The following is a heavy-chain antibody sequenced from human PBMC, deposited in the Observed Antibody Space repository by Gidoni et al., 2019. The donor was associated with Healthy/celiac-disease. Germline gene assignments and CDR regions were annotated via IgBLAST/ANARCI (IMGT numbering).Heavy chain of an antibody. Sequence: QGLEWMGGIIPIFGTANYAQKFQGRVTITADESTSTAYMELSSLRSEDTAVYYCARDNQPYGDYVWGQGTLVTVSS. V-gene: IGHV1-69*01. CDR2: IIPIFGTA. J-gene: IGHJ4*02. CDR3: ARDNQPYGDYV. D-gene: IGHD4-17*01.